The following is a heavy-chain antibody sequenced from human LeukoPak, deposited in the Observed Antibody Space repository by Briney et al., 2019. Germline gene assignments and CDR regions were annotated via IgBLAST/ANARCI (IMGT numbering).Heavy chain of an antibody. V-gene: IGHV3-23*01. D-gene: IGHD3-9*01. CDR2: IGGSGSST. J-gene: IGHJ4*02. Sequence: QPGGSLRLSCAASGFTFSSSAMSWARQAPGKGLEWVAAIGGSGSSTYYADSVKGRFTISRDNAKNSLYLQMSSLRAEDTAIYYCARLYDILTGAFDYWGQGTLVTVSS. CDR3: ARLYDILTGAFDY. CDR1: GFTFSSSA.